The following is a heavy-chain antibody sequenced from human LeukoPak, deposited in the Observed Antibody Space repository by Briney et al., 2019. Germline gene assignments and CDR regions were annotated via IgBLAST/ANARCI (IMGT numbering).Heavy chain of an antibody. CDR2: MNPKSGAT. D-gene: IGHD1-1*01. V-gene: IGHV1-2*02. Sequence: ASVKVSCKASGYTFTDYYTHWVRQAPGQGLEWVGWMNPKSGATNYAQRFQDRVTMTRNTSNNTSYMELSRLASDDTAVYYCAREFRTTTWSYDAFDLWGQGTMVSVSS. CDR1: GYTFTDYY. J-gene: IGHJ3*01. CDR3: AREFRTTTWSYDAFDL.